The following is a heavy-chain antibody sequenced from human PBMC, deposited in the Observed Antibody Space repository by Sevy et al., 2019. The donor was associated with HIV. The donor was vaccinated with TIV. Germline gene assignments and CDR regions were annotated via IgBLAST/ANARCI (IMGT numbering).Heavy chain of an antibody. CDR2: IGLYKGNS. V-gene: IGHV1-18*01. CDR3: ARVPTYYYGSATYFDS. J-gene: IGHJ4*02. Sequence: ASVKVSCKASGYTFSSNGITWVRQAPGQGLEWMGWIGLYKGNSNYAQKFRDRVTMTADTSTSTAYMELRSLRSDDTAVYYGARVPTYYYGSATYFDSWGQGSLVTVSS. D-gene: IGHD3-10*01. CDR1: GYTFSSNG.